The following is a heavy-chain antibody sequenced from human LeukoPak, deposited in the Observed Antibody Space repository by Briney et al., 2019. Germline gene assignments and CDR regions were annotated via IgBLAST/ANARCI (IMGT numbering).Heavy chain of an antibody. V-gene: IGHV3-23*01. Sequence: GGSLRLSCAASGFTFSSYAMSWVRQAPGKGLEWVSAISGSGGSTYYADSVKGRFTISRDNSKNTLYLQMNSLRAEDTAVYYCAKDQGDGCNAYYFDYWGRGTLVTVSS. CDR1: GFTFSSYA. CDR2: ISGSGGST. CDR3: AKDQGDGCNAYYFDY. D-gene: IGHD5-24*01. J-gene: IGHJ4*02.